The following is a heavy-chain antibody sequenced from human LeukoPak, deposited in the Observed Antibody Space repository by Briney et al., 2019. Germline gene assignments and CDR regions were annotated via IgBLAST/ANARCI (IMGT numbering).Heavy chain of an antibody. CDR2: ISGTSTYI. V-gene: IGHV3-21*01. J-gene: IGHJ4*02. CDR3: ARDQYYHDPSSYYAYY. D-gene: IGHD3-22*01. CDR1: GFTFNSHT. Sequence: PGGSLRLSCAASGFTFNSHTMNWVRQAPGKGLEWVSSISGTSTYIYYADSVKGRFTISRDNAENSLYLQMNSLRAEDTAVYHCARDQYYHDPSSYYAYYWGKGTLVTVSS.